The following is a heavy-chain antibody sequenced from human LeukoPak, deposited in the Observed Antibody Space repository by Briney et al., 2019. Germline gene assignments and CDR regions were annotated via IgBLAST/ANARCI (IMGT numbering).Heavy chain of an antibody. D-gene: IGHD1-26*01. CDR3: ARDWSARGIVGASDFLDY. CDR1: GYTFTSYG. J-gene: IGHJ4*02. Sequence: GASVKVSCKASGYTFTSYGISWVRQAPGQGLEWIGWISAYNGNTNYAQKLQGRVTMTTDTSTSTAYMELRSLRSDDTAVYYCARDWSARGIVGASDFLDYWGQGTLVTVSS. V-gene: IGHV1-18*01. CDR2: ISAYNGNT.